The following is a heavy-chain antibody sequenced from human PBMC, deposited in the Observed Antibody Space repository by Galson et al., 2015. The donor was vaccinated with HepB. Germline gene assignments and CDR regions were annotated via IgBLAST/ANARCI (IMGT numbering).Heavy chain of an antibody. CDR3: ARPPSESSGWAYYGMDV. CDR2: IDPSDSFS. V-gene: IGHV5-10-1*01. CDR1: GYNFTSYW. J-gene: IGHJ6*02. Sequence: SGAEVKKPGESLRISCKGSGYNFTSYWISWVRQMPGKGLEWMGRIDPSDSFSHYSPSFQGHVTISADKSINTAFLQWSSLKASSTAIYYCARPPSESSGWAYYGMDVWGQGTTVIVSS. D-gene: IGHD6-19*01.